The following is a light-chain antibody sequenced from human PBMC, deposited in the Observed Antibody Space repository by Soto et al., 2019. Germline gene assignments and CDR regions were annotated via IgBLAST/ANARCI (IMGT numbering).Light chain of an antibody. CDR3: QQSYNSPQT. J-gene: IGKJ1*01. CDR1: QSISSW. CDR2: KAS. V-gene: IGKV1-5*03. Sequence: DIQMTQSPSTLSASVGDRVTITCRASQSISSWLAWYQQKPGKAPKLLIYKASSLESGVPSRFSGSGSGTEFTLTINSLQPEDFATYSCQQSYNSPQTFGQGTKVDI.